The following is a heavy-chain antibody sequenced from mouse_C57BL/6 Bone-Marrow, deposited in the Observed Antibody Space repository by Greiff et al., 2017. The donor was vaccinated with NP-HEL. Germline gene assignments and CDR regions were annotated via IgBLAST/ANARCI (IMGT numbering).Heavy chain of an antibody. CDR3: ARIYYDYDVGYYAMDY. J-gene: IGHJ4*01. V-gene: IGHV5-17*01. CDR1: GFTFSDYG. Sequence: DVKLVESGGGLVKPGGSLKLSCAASGFTFSDYGMHWVRQAPEKGLEWVAYISSGSSTIYYADTVKGRFTISRDNAKNTLFLQMTSLRSEDTAMYYCARIYYDYDVGYYAMDYWGQGTSVTVSS. D-gene: IGHD2-4*01. CDR2: ISSGSSTI.